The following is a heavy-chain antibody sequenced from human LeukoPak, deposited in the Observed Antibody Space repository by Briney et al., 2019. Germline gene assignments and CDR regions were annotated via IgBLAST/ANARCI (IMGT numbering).Heavy chain of an antibody. V-gene: IGHV3-30*02. Sequence: PGGSLRLSCAASGFTFTTYGMHWVRQAPGKGLEWVAFIQNDEIDKFYADSVKGRFTISRDNSKNTLYLQMNSLRAEDTAVYYCARVARIYYGDYLYYFDYWGQGTLVTVSS. CDR2: IQNDEIDK. D-gene: IGHD4-17*01. CDR3: ARVARIYYGDYLYYFDY. CDR1: GFTFTTYG. J-gene: IGHJ4*02.